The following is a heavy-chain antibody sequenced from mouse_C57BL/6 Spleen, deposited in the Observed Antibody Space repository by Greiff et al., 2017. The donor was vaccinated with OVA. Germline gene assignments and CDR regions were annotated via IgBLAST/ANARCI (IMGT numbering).Heavy chain of an antibody. CDR1: GFTFSDYG. V-gene: IGHV5-17*01. Sequence: DVKLVESGGGLVKPGGSLKLSCAASGFTFSDYGMHWVRQAPEKGLEWVAYISSGSSTIYYADTVKGRFTISRDNAKNTLFLQMTSLRFEDTAMYYCARQGYRGEDYWGQGTSVTVSS. D-gene: IGHD2-12*01. CDR3: ARQGYRGEDY. J-gene: IGHJ4*01. CDR2: ISSGSSTI.